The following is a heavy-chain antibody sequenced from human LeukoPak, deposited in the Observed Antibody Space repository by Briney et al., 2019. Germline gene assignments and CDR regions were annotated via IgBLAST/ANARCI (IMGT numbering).Heavy chain of an antibody. Sequence: PSGTLSLTCAVSGGSISSGGYSWSWIRQPPGKGLEWIGYIYHSGSTYYNPSLKSRVTISVDRSKNQFSLKLSSVTAADTAVYYCARAPGGYSYGYPDYWGQGTLVTVSS. J-gene: IGHJ4*02. CDR3: ARAPGGYSYGYPDY. V-gene: IGHV4-30-2*01. CDR1: GGSISSGGYS. CDR2: IYHSGST. D-gene: IGHD5-18*01.